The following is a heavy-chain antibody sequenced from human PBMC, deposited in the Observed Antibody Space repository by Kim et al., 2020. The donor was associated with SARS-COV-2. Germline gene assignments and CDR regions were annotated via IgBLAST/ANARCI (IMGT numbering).Heavy chain of an antibody. CDR2: INSDGRTT. V-gene: IGHV3-74*01. CDR1: GFTFSSHW. Sequence: GGSLRLSCAASGFTFSSHWMHWVRQAPGKGLVWVSRINSDGRTTSYGDSVKGRFTISRDNAKNTLYLQMNSLRAEDTAVYYCARRQFSSGWYYLDYWGQGTLVTVSS. J-gene: IGHJ4*02. D-gene: IGHD6-19*01. CDR3: ARRQFSSGWYYLDY.